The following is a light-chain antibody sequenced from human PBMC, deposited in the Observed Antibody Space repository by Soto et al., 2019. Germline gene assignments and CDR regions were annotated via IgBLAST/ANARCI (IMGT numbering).Light chain of an antibody. Sequence: EIVLTQSPATLSLSPGERATLSCRASQSVSRYVAWYQQKPGQAPRLLIFDASTRATGIPARFSRSGSGTDFTLTISSLEPEDFAVYYCQQRSTWPYTFGQGTKVDIK. V-gene: IGKV3-11*01. CDR3: QQRSTWPYT. CDR2: DAS. CDR1: QSVSRY. J-gene: IGKJ2*01.